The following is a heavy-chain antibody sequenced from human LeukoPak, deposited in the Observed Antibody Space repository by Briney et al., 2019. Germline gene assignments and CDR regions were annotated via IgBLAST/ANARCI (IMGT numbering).Heavy chain of an antibody. CDR1: GFTFSSYA. D-gene: IGHD6-13*01. Sequence: GGSLRLSCAASGFTFSSYAIHWVRQAPGKGLEWVAVISYDGSNKYYADFVKGRFIISRDNSKNTLYLQMNSLRAEDTAVYYCARDDSVYRIAAAGTNYWGQGTLVTVSS. CDR2: ISYDGSNK. V-gene: IGHV3-30-3*01. CDR3: ARDDSVYRIAAAGTNY. J-gene: IGHJ4*02.